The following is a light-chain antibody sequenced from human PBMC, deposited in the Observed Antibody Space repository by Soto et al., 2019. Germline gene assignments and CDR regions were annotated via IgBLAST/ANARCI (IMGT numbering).Light chain of an antibody. CDR3: QQYKDWRT. CDR1: QHIFSNY. Sequence: EIVLTQSPGTLSLSPGERATLSCSASQHIFSNYLTWYQQRPGQAPRLLIYGASIRATGIPARFSGSGSGTEFTLTISGLQSEDFGVYYCQQYKDWRTFGQRTKVDIK. CDR2: GAS. J-gene: IGKJ1*01. V-gene: IGKV3-15*01.